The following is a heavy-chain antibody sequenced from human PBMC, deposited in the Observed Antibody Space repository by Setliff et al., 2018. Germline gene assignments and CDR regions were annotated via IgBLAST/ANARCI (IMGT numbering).Heavy chain of an antibody. J-gene: IGHJ3*02. CDR1: GGSISSRSYY. D-gene: IGHD2-21*02. CDR2: IYHSGSS. CDR3: ARVFGDNDLPDI. Sequence: SETLSLTCTVSGGSISSRSYYWGGIRQPPGKGLEWIGSIYHSGSSYYNPSLRSRVTVSVDTSKNKFSLKLTSVTAADTAMYYCARVFGDNDLPDIWGRGTMVTVSS. V-gene: IGHV4-39*07.